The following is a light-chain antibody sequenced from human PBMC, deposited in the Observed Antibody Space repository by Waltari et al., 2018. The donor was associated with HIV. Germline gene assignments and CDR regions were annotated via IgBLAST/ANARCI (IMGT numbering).Light chain of an antibody. J-gene: IGLJ1*01. Sequence: QSALTQPASVSGSPGQSITISCTGTTSDVGCYKSVSWYQQYAGKAPKLIIYEVTNRPSGVSNRFSGTKSGNTASLIISGLQAEDEADYYCSSYTSSSTLEVFGTGTKVTV. V-gene: IGLV2-14*01. CDR2: EVT. CDR3: SSYTSSSTLEV. CDR1: TSDVGCYKS.